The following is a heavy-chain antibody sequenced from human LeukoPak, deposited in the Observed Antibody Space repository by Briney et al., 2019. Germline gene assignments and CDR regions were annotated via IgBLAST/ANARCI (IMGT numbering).Heavy chain of an antibody. CDR3: ARDNPTLQGKVFYY. V-gene: IGHV4-4*07. J-gene: IGHJ4*02. CDR1: GGSISSYY. Sequence: PSETLSLTCTVSGGSISSYYWSWIRQPDGKGLEWIGRIYTSGSTNYNPSLKSRVTMSVDTSKNQFSLKLSSVTAADTAVYYCARDNPTLQGKVFYYWGQGTLVTVSS. CDR2: IYTSGST. D-gene: IGHD4-11*01.